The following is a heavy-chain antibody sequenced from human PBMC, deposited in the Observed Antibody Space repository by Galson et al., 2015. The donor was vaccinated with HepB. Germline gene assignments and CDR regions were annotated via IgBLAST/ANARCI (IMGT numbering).Heavy chain of an antibody. CDR3: ARYFYCSATNFPTPSDAFHI. J-gene: IGHJ3*02. CDR1: GGTFSNYT. D-gene: IGHD2-2*01. V-gene: IGHV1-69*10. Sequence: SVKVSCKASGGTFSNYTLTWVRQAPGQGLEWMGGIIPIIGITTYAREFQGRVTIPVHKSTSTAYMELSSLRSEDTAVYYCARYFYCSATNFPTPSDAFHIWGQGTMVTVSS. CDR2: IIPIIGIT.